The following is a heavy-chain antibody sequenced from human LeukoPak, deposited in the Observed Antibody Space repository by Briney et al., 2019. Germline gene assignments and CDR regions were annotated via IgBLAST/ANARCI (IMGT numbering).Heavy chain of an antibody. J-gene: IGHJ4*02. CDR1: EFSVGSNY. Sequence: GGSLRLSCAASEFSVGSNYMTWVRQAPGKGLEWVSSIVTSNNYEFYADSLKGRFTISRDNAKNSLLLQMNSLRAEDTAVYYCARHGYDYVWGSYRNTGFDYWGQGTLVTVSS. CDR3: ARHGYDYVWGSYRNTGFDY. D-gene: IGHD3-16*02. V-gene: IGHV3-21*01. CDR2: IVTSNNYE.